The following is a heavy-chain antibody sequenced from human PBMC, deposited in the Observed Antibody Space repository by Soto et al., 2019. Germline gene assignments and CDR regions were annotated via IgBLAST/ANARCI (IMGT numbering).Heavy chain of an antibody. CDR1: GFMFGTYW. V-gene: IGHV3-7*01. Sequence: GGSLRLSCAATGFMFGTYWMSWVRQAPGKGLEWVANIKHDGNEKYYADSVKGRFTVSRDNVKNFLHLQMSSLRGDDTGVYFCVRATLSWGHYYFRGLDVWGQGTTVSVSS. D-gene: IGHD3-22*01. CDR3: VRATLSWGHYYFRGLDV. J-gene: IGHJ6*01. CDR2: IKHDGNEK.